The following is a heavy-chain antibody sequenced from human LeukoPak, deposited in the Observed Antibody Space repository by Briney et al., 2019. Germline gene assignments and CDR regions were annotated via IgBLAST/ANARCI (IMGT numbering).Heavy chain of an antibody. CDR3: ARVRMTTRFSIDP. V-gene: IGHV1-46*01. J-gene: IGHJ5*02. CDR1: GYTFTSYY. D-gene: IGHD4-11*01. CDR2: INPSGGST. Sequence: ASVKVSCKASGYTFTSYYMHWVRQAPGQGLEWMGIINPSGGSTSYAQKYQGRVTMTRDTSTSTVYMELSSLRSEDTAVYYCARVRMTTRFSIDPWGQGTLVTVSS.